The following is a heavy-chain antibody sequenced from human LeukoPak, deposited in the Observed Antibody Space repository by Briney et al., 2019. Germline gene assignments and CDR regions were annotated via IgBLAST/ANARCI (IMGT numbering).Heavy chain of an antibody. CDR3: AKDITSSGWYSGFDY. CDR2: ISWNSGSI. D-gene: IGHD6-19*01. J-gene: IGHJ4*02. CDR1: GFTFDDYA. V-gene: IGHV3-9*01. Sequence: PGGSLRLSCAASGFTFDDYAMHWVRQAPGKGLEWVSGISWNSGSIGYADSVKGRFTISRDNAKNSLYLQMNSLRAEDTALYYCAKDITSSGWYSGFDYWGQGTLVTVSS.